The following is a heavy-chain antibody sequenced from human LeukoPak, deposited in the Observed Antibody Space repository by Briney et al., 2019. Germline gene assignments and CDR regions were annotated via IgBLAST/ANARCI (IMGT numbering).Heavy chain of an antibody. D-gene: IGHD2-2*01. CDR2: IKQDGSEQ. J-gene: IGHJ4*02. Sequence: GGSLRLSCAASGFTFSSYWMSWVRQAPGKGLEWAANIKQDGSEQYYVDSVKGRFTISRDNAKNSLYLQMNSLRAEDTAVYYCARERGSTSFDYWGQGTLVTVSS. V-gene: IGHV3-7*01. CDR3: ARERGSTSFDY. CDR1: GFTFSSYW.